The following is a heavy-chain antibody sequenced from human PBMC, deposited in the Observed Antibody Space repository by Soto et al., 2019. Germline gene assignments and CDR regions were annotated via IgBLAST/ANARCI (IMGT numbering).Heavy chain of an antibody. D-gene: IGHD3-10*01. CDR2: IIPIFGTA. Sequence: SVKVSCKASGGTFSSYAISWVRRAPGQGLEWMGGIIPIFGTANYAQKFQGRVTITADESTSTAYMELSSLRSEDTAVYYCARGYYGSGSYKYYYYGMDVWGQGTTVTVSS. J-gene: IGHJ6*02. V-gene: IGHV1-69*13. CDR1: GGTFSSYA. CDR3: ARGYYGSGSYKYYYYGMDV.